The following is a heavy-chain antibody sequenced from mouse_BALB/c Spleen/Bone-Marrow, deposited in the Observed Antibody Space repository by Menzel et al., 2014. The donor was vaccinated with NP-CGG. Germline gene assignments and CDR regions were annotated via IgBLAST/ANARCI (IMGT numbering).Heavy chain of an antibody. CDR3: ATGNAMDY. V-gene: IGHV3-8*02. CDR1: GDSITSGY. D-gene: IGHD4-1*01. Sequence: EVKLMESGPSLVKPSQTLSLTCSVTGDSITSGYWNWIRKFPGNKLEYMGYISYSGGTYYNPSLKSRISITRDTSKNQYYLQLNSVTTEDTATYDCATGNAMDYWGQGTSVPVSS. J-gene: IGHJ4*01. CDR2: ISYSGGT.